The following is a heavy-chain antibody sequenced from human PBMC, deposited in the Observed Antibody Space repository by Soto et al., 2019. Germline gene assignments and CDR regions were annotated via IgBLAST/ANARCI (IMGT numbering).Heavy chain of an antibody. Sequence: GASVKVSCKASGYTFTSYGISWVRQAPGQGLEWMGWISAYNGNTNYAQKLQGRVTMTTDTSTSTAYMELRSLRSDDTAVYYCASHAISLRYCTNGVCSIDYWGQGTLVTVS. CDR3: ASHAISLRYCTNGVCSIDY. J-gene: IGHJ4*02. CDR2: ISAYNGNT. D-gene: IGHD2-8*01. V-gene: IGHV1-18*01. CDR1: GYTFTSYG.